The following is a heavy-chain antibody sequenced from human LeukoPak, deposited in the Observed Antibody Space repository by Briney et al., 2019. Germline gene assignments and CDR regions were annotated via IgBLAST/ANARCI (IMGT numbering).Heavy chain of an antibody. CDR1: GFTFSSYA. CDR3: AKAPYDFWSGDAFDI. D-gene: IGHD3-3*01. J-gene: IGHJ3*02. Sequence: PGGSVRLSCAASGFTFSSYAMSWVRQAPGKGLEWVSDISGSGGSTYYADSVKGRFTISRDDSKNTLYLQMNSLRAEDTAVYYCAKAPYDFWSGDAFDIWGQGTMVAVSS. V-gene: IGHV3-23*01. CDR2: ISGSGGST.